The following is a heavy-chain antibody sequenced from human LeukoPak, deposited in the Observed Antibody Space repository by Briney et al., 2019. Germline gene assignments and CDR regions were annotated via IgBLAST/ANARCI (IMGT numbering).Heavy chain of an antibody. V-gene: IGHV4-30-4*01. CDR2: IYYSGST. Sequence: NPSETLSLTCTVSGGSISSGDHYWSWIRQPPGKGLEWIGYIYYSGSTYYNPSLKSRVTISVDTSKNQFSLKLSSVTAADTAVYYCARGGYSYGGTFDYWGQGTLVTVSS. J-gene: IGHJ4*02. CDR3: ARGGYSYGGTFDY. CDR1: GGSISSGDHY. D-gene: IGHD5-18*01.